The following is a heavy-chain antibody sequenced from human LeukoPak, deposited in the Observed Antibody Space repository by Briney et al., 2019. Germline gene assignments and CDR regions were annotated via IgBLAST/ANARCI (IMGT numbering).Heavy chain of an antibody. CDR2: VWFDGSST. CDR3: AKDGDSYDSSGAVDY. CDR1: GFSFSSHA. Sequence: GRSLRLSCAASGFSFSSHAMHWVRQAPGKGLEWVAVVWFDGSSTSYGDSVRGRFNISRDDSKNTVFLQMNSLRAEDTAVYYCAKDGDSYDSSGAVDYWGQGTLVTVSS. J-gene: IGHJ4*02. V-gene: IGHV3-33*03. D-gene: IGHD3-22*01.